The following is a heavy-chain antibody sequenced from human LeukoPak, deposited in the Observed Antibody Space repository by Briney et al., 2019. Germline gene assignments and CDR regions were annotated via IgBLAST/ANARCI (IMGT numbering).Heavy chain of an antibody. CDR1: GYSISSGYY. V-gene: IGHV4-38-2*02. CDR3: ARGFGDGYNYGWSYYYYYYMDV. J-gene: IGHJ6*03. CDR2: IYHSGST. D-gene: IGHD5-24*01. Sequence: SETLSLTCTVSGYSISSGYYWGWIRQPPGKGLEWIGSIYHSGSTYYNPSLKSRVTISVDTSKNQFSLKLSSVTAADTAVYYCARGFGDGYNYGWSYYYYYYMDVWGKGTTVTVSS.